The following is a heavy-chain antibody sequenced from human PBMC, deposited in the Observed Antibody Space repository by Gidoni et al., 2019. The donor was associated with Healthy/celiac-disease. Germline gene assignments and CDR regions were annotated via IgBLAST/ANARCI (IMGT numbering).Heavy chain of an antibody. CDR2: IWYDGSNK. CDR3: ARDPYGSGSYYPDY. D-gene: IGHD1-26*01. J-gene: IGHJ4*02. V-gene: IGHV3-33*01. CDR1: GFTFRSYG. Sequence: QVQLVASGGGVVQPGGSLRLSCAASGFTFRSYGMHWVRKAPSKGLEGVAAIWYDGSNKYYADSVKGRFTMSRDNSKNTLYLQMTSLRAEDTAVYYCARDPYGSGSYYPDYWGQGTLVTVSS.